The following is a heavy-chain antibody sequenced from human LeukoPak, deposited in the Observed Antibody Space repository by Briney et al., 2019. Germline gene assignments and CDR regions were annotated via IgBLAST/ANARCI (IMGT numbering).Heavy chain of an antibody. CDR3: AKAPPAATNYYYGMDV. D-gene: IGHD2-15*01. V-gene: IGHV3-23*01. CDR1: GFTFNNYV. J-gene: IGHJ6*02. Sequence: GGALRLSCAASGFTFNNYVMTWVGQAPARGLEWVSAVSGRGDATYYADSVKGRFTISRDDSKNTLYLQMNSLRAEDTAVYHCAKAPPAATNYYYGMDVWGQGTTVTVSS. CDR2: VSGRGDAT.